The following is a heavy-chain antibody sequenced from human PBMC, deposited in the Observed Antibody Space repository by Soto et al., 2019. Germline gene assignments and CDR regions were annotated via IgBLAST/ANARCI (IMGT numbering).Heavy chain of an antibody. CDR2: ISYDGSNK. V-gene: IGHV3-30-3*01. J-gene: IGHJ2*01. Sequence: GGSLRLSCAASGFTFSSFAIHWVRQAPGKGLEWVAVISYDGSNKYYADSVKGRFTISRDNSKNTLYLQMNSLRAEDTAVYYCARDLIAAAGTRYFDLWGRGTLVTVSS. D-gene: IGHD6-13*01. CDR3: ARDLIAAAGTRYFDL. CDR1: GFTFSSFA.